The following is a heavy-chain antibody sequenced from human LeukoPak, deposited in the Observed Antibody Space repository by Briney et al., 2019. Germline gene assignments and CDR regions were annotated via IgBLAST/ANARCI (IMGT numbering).Heavy chain of an antibody. V-gene: IGHV3-74*01. J-gene: IGHJ4*02. CDR2: INIDERIT. Sequence: PGGSLRLSCAASGFSFSTQRMHWVRQAPGKGLVWVSYINIDERITGYADSVKGRFTISRDNAKNTLYLQMNSLRAEDTAVYYCARGDPQLWLLFDYWGQGTLVTVSS. CDR3: ARGDPQLWLLFDY. CDR1: GFSFSTQR. D-gene: IGHD5-18*01.